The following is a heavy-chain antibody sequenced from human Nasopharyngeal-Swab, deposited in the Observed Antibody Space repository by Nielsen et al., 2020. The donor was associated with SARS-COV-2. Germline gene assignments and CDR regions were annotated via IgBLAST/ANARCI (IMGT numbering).Heavy chain of an antibody. Sequence: GESLKISCVASGFSFSDSGIHWVRQGFEKGLEWVGRIRTKPNSYETTYAASVKGRFTISRDDSKNTAYLQMDSLKTDDTAIYYCTKTPAYSSSWWDAFDVWGQGTMVTVSS. D-gene: IGHD6-13*01. CDR2: IRTKPNSYET. V-gene: IGHV3-73*01. J-gene: IGHJ3*01. CDR3: TKTPAYSSSWWDAFDV. CDR1: GFSFSDSG.